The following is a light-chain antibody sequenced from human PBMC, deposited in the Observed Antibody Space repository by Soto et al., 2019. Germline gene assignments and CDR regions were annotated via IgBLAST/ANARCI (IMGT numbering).Light chain of an antibody. CDR2: GNS. V-gene: IGLV1-40*01. J-gene: IGLJ2*01. CDR3: QSYDSSLSGSV. CDR1: SSNIGAGYD. Sequence: QSVLTQPPSVSGAPGQRVTISCTGSSSNIGAGYDVHWYQQLPGTAPKLPIYGNSNRPSGVPDRFSGSKSGTSASLAITGIQAEDEADYYCQSYDSSLSGSVFGGGTKLTVL.